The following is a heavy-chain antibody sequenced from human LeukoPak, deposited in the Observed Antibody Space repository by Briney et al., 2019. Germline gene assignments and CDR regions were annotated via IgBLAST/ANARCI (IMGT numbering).Heavy chain of an antibody. V-gene: IGHV3-21*01. CDR1: GFTFRSYT. CDR2: INAVGTYI. Sequence: GGSPRLSCAAPGFTFRSYTIHWGRPAPGEGLGGVSSINAVGTYIYYADSVKGRFTISRDNVEKSAYLELSGLTGQDTAIYYCARGGIAGRAVYYYYMDVWGKGTTVTVSS. D-gene: IGHD6-6*01. CDR3: ARGGIAGRAVYYYYMDV. J-gene: IGHJ6*03.